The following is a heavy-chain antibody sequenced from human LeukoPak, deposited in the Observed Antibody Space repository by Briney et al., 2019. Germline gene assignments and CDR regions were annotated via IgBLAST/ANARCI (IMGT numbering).Heavy chain of an antibody. Sequence: GGSLRLSCAASGFTFSSYAMSWVRQAPGKGLEWVSAISGSGGSTYYADSVKGRFTISRDNSKNSLYLQMNSLRAEDTALYYCAKALPDYYYYGMDVWGQGTTVTVSS. CDR2: ISGSGGST. CDR3: AKALPDYYYYGMDV. J-gene: IGHJ6*02. CDR1: GFTFSSYA. V-gene: IGHV3-23*01.